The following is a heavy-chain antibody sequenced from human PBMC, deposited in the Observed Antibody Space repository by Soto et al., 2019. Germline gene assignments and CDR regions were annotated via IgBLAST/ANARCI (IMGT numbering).Heavy chain of an antibody. J-gene: IGHJ5*02. Sequence: SETLCLTCTVSGGSVSSGSYYWSWIRQPPGKGLEWIGYIYYSGSTNYNPSLKSRVTISVDTSKNQFSLKLSSVTAADTAVYYCARDSDFGVGTFDPWGQGPLVT. CDR1: GGSVSSGSYY. CDR2: IYYSGST. CDR3: ARDSDFGVGTFDP. V-gene: IGHV4-61*01. D-gene: IGHD3-3*01.